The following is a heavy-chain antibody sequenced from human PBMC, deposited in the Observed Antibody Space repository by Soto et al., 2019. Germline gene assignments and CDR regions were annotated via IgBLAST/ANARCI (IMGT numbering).Heavy chain of an antibody. CDR2: ISGSGGST. D-gene: IGHD3-3*01. CDR1: GFTFSSYA. CDR3: AKGIYDFWSGYYGAFDI. J-gene: IGHJ3*02. Sequence: LRLSCAASGFTFSSYAMSWVRQAPGKGLEWVSAISGSGGSTYYADSVKGRFTISRDNSKNTLYLQMNSLRAEDTAVYYCAKGIYDFWSGYYGAFDIWGQGTMVTV. V-gene: IGHV3-23*01.